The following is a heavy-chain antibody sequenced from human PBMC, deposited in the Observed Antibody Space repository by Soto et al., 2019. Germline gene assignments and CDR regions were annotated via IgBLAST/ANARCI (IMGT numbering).Heavy chain of an antibody. Sequence: ASVKVSCKASGYAFTSYGISWVRQAPGQGLEWMGWISAYNGNTNYAQKLQGRVTMTTDTSTSTAYMELSSLRSDDTAVYYCARDYYDSSGSLGYYYGMDVWGQGTTVTVSS. V-gene: IGHV1-18*01. CDR2: ISAYNGNT. CDR1: GYAFTSYG. CDR3: ARDYYDSSGSLGYYYGMDV. J-gene: IGHJ6*02. D-gene: IGHD3-22*01.